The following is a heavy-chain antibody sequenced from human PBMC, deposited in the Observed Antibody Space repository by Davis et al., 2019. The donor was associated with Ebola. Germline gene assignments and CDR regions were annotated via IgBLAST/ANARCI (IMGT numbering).Heavy chain of an antibody. CDR1: GFTFSSYS. D-gene: IGHD2-15*01. V-gene: IGHV3-21*04. CDR2: ISSSSSYI. J-gene: IGHJ4*02. CDR3: AKDPPRGSGGRYYFDY. Sequence: GESLKISCAASGFTFSSYSMNWVRQAPGKGLEWVSSISSSSSYIYYADSVKGRFTISRDNSKNTLYLQMNSLRAEDTAVYYCAKDPPRGSGGRYYFDYWGQGTLVTVSS.